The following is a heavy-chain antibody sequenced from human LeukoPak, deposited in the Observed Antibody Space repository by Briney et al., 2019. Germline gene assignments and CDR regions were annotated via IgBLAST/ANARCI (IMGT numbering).Heavy chain of an antibody. Sequence: PGGSLRLSCVGSGFTFNTYLMSWVRQAPGKGLEWVANIKHDGSEKDSVDSVKGRFTISRDNSKNTLYLQMTSLKNEDTAIYFCARDFSYYGSGSYSHAYFDYWGQGTLVTVSS. CDR2: IKHDGSEK. V-gene: IGHV3-7*01. CDR3: ARDFSYYGSGSYSHAYFDY. J-gene: IGHJ4*02. D-gene: IGHD3-10*01. CDR1: GFTFNTYL.